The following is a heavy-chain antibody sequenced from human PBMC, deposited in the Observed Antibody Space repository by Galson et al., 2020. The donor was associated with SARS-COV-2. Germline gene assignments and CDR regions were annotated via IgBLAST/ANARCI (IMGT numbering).Heavy chain of an antibody. CDR1: GGSIPSYY. CDR3: AREGYYDSSGYYRHDAFDI. Sequence: SETLSLTCTVSGGSIPSYYWSWIRQPPGKGLEWIGYIYYTGNTNYNPSLKSRVTISVDTSKNQLSLKLSSVTAADTAVYYCAREGYYDSSGYYRHDAFDIWGQGTKVTVSS. D-gene: IGHD3-22*01. J-gene: IGHJ3*02. V-gene: IGHV4-59*01. CDR2: IYYTGNT.